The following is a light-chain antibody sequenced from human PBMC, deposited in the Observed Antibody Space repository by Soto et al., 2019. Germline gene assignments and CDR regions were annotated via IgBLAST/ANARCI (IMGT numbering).Light chain of an antibody. V-gene: IGKV1-5*01. Sequence: DIQMTQSPSTLSASIGDRVTITCRASQRINKWLAWHQQKPGKAPKLLIYEASSLQSGVPPRFSGSGSGTEFTLTIRSLQPDDIATYYCQQYSSYSAWTFGEGTKVDI. CDR1: QRINKW. CDR2: EAS. CDR3: QQYSSYSAWT. J-gene: IGKJ1*01.